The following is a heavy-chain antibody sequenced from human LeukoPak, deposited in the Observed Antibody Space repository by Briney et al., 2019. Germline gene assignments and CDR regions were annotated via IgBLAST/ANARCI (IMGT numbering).Heavy chain of an antibody. CDR1: GFTFSSCA. D-gene: IGHD3-16*01. Sequence: PGRSLRLSCAASGFTFSSCAMHWVRQAPGKGLEWVAVISYDGSNKYYADSVKGRFTISRDNSKNTLYLQMNSLRAEDTAVYYCARAWSGGNYYYYMDVWGKGTTVTVSS. CDR2: ISYDGSNK. J-gene: IGHJ6*03. V-gene: IGHV3-30-3*01. CDR3: ARAWSGGNYYYYMDV.